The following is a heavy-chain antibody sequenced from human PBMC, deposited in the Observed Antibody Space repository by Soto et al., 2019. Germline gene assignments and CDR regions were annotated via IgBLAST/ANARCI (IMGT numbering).Heavy chain of an antibody. CDR3: ARVDVQFDY. V-gene: IGHV3-7*01. CDR2: IKQDGSEK. Sequence: PGGCLGLSCSASRFSFRSHWVTWVRQAPGKGLEWVANIKQDGSEKFYVDSVKGRFTISRDNAKNSVYLQMNSLRVEDTAVYYCARVDVQFDYWGQGTLVTVSS. CDR1: RFSFRSHW. J-gene: IGHJ4*02.